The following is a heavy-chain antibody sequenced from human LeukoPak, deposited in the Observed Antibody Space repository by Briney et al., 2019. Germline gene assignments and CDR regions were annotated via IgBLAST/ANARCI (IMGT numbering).Heavy chain of an antibody. D-gene: IGHD3-9*01. CDR1: GFTFSNAW. V-gene: IGHV3-15*01. J-gene: IGHJ4*02. CDR3: TTDAWVAGYYGYY. Sequence: GGSLRLSCAASGFTFSNAWMSWVRQAPGKGLEWVGRIKSKTDGGTTDYAAPVNSRFTISRDDSKNTLYLHMNSLKTEDTAVYYCTTDAWVAGYYGYYWGQGTLVTVSS. CDR2: IKSKTDGGTT.